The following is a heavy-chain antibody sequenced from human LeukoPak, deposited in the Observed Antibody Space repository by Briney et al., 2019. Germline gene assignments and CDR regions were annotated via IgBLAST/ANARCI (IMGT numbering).Heavy chain of an antibody. J-gene: IGHJ4*02. V-gene: IGHV3-11*01. Sequence: GGSLRLSCAASGFTFSDYYKSGIRQAPGKGLEWVSYISSSGSTIYYADSVKGRFTISRDNAKNSLYLQMNSLRAEDTAVYYCARKASLWFGIDYWGQGTLVTVSS. CDR3: ARKASLWFGIDY. CDR1: GFTFSDYY. CDR2: ISSSGSTI. D-gene: IGHD3-10*01.